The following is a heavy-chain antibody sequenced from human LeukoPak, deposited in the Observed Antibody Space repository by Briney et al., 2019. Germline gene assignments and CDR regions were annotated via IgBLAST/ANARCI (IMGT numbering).Heavy chain of an antibody. D-gene: IGHD3-22*01. CDR2: ISAYNGNT. Sequence: EASVKVSCKVSGYTLTELSMHWVRQAPGQGLEWMGWISAYNGNTNYAQKLQGRVTMTTDTSTSTAYMELRSLRSDDTAVYYCARAGSSGYYPPDYWGQGTLVTVSS. CDR3: ARAGSSGYYPPDY. J-gene: IGHJ4*02. V-gene: IGHV1-18*01. CDR1: GYTLTELS.